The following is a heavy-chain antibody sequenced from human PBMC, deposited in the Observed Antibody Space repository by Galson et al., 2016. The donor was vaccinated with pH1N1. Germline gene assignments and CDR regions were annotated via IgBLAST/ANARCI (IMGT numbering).Heavy chain of an antibody. CDR2: IKHDASEK. CDR1: GFIFSDYW. Sequence: SLRLSCAASGFIFSDYWMTWVRQAPGAGLEWVANIKHDASEKYYVDSVKGRFTISRDNAKNSLYLQMNSLRGEDTAVYYCARGIGGRDSYWGQGTLVTVSS. CDR3: ARGIGGRDSY. D-gene: IGHD3-3*01. V-gene: IGHV3-7*03. J-gene: IGHJ4*02.